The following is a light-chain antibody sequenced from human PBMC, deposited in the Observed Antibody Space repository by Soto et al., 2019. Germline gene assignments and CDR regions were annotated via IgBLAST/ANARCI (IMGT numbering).Light chain of an antibody. CDR1: SSDVGGYNY. CDR2: DVN. V-gene: IGLV2-11*01. CDR3: CSYAGSYTVV. Sequence: QSALTQPRSVSGSPGQSVTISCTGTSSDVGGYNYASWYQQHPGKAPKLMIYDVNKRPSGVPDRFSGSKSGNTASLTISGLQAEDEADYYCCSYAGSYTVVFGGGTKLTVL. J-gene: IGLJ2*01.